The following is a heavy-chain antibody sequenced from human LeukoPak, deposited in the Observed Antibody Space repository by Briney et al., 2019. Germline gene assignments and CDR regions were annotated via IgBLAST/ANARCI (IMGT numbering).Heavy chain of an antibody. D-gene: IGHD3-22*01. CDR1: GFTFTNYA. Sequence: GGSLRLSCAASGFTFTNYAMSWVRQAPGKGLEWVGFIRSKAYGGTTEYAASVKGRFTISRDDSKSIAYLQMNSLKTEDTAVYYCTRDPPPDSSGYYGPRGDYYYGMDVWGQGTTVTVSS. J-gene: IGHJ6*02. CDR3: TRDPPPDSSGYYGPRGDYYYGMDV. V-gene: IGHV3-49*04. CDR2: IRSKAYGGTT.